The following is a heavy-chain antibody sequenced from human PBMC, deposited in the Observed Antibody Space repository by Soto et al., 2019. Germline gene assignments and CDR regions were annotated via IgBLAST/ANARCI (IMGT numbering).Heavy chain of an antibody. CDR1: GGSISSYY. CDR2: IYYSGST. Sequence: PSETLSLTCTVSGGSISSYYWSWIRQPPGKGLEWIGYIYYSGSTNYNPSLKSRVTISVDTSKNQFSLKLSSVTAADTAVYYCARQELWLRSFIYDYWGQGTLVTVSS. J-gene: IGHJ4*02. V-gene: IGHV4-59*01. D-gene: IGHD5-18*01. CDR3: ARQELWLRSFIYDY.